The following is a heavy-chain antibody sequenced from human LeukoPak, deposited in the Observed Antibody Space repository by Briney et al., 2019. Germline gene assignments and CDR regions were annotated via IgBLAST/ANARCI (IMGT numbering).Heavy chain of an antibody. V-gene: IGHV1-69*01. CDR3: ARVDQLGYCSGGSCPTYFDY. J-gene: IGHJ4*02. CDR2: IIPIFGTA. D-gene: IGHD2-15*01. Sequence: SVKVSCKASGGAFSSYAISWVRQAPGQGLEWMGGIIPIFGTANYAQKFQGRVTITADESTSTAYMELSSLRSEDTAVYYCARVDQLGYCSGGSCPTYFDYWGQGTLVTVSS. CDR1: GGAFSSYA.